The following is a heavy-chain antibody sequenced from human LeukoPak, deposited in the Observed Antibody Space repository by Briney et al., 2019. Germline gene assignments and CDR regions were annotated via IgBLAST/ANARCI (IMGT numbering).Heavy chain of an antibody. CDR2: IKQDGSEQ. CDR3: ARRGYRGVITVYYYYYMDV. CDR1: GFSFNTYW. V-gene: IGHV3-7*01. Sequence: GGSLRLSCVASGFSFNTYWMSWVRQAPGKGLEWVANIKQDGSEQYYVDSVKGRFTISRDNAKNSVYLQMNRLRVEDTAVYYCARRGYRGVITVYYYYYMDVWGKGTPVTVSS. D-gene: IGHD3-3*01. J-gene: IGHJ6*03.